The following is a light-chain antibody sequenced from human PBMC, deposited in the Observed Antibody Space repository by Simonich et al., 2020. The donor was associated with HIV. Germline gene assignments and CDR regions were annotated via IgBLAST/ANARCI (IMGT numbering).Light chain of an antibody. CDR2: DVS. CDR3: SSYTSGSTLEVV. V-gene: IGLV2-14*03. CDR1: SSDVGGYNY. J-gene: IGLJ2*01. Sequence: QSALTQPASVSGSPGQSITISCTGPSSDVGGYNYVSWYLKHPGKAPKPMIYDVSNRLSGVSHRVSGSKSGNTASLTISGLQAEDETDYYCSSYTSGSTLEVVFGGVTKLTVL.